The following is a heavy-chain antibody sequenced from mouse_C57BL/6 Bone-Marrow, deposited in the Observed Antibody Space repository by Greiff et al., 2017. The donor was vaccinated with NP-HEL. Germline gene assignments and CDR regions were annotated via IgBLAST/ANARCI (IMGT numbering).Heavy chain of an antibody. J-gene: IGHJ2*01. Sequence: VKLQESGPGLVKPSQSLSLTCSVTGYSITSGYYWNWIRQFPGNKLEWMGYISYDGSNNYNPSLKNRISITRDTSKNQFFLKLNSVTTEDTATYYCARGGPYYDYDGGQGTTLTVSS. D-gene: IGHD2-4*01. CDR1: GYSITSGYY. CDR3: ARGGPYYDYD. CDR2: ISYDGSN. V-gene: IGHV3-6*01.